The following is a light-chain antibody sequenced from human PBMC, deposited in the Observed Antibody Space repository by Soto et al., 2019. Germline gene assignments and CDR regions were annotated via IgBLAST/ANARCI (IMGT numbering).Light chain of an antibody. CDR2: AAS. CDR1: QGISSY. Sequence: DIQLTQSPSFLSASVGDRVTITCRASQGISSYLAWYQQKPGKAPKLLIYAASTLQSGVPSRFSGSGSGTELTITISRLQPEDFETYYCQQLNSYPITFGQGTRLEIK. CDR3: QQLNSYPIT. V-gene: IGKV1-9*01. J-gene: IGKJ5*01.